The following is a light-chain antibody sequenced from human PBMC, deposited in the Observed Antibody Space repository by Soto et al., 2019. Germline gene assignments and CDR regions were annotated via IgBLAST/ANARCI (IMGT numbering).Light chain of an antibody. V-gene: IGKV3-15*01. CDR1: QSVSIT. CDR2: GAS. CDR3: QQCINWPLT. J-gene: IGKJ5*01. Sequence: TQSPSTLAVSVGDRATLSCRASQSVSITLAWYQQKPGKAPRLLVYGASTRATGIPARFSGSGSGTEFTLTISSLQSEDFALYWCQQCINWPLTFGPGTRVDIK.